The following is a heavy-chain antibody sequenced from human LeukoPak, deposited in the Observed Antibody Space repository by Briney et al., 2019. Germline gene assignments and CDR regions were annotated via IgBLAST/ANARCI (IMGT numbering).Heavy chain of an antibody. CDR2: ISSSSSYI. D-gene: IGHD6-6*01. Sequence: PGGSLRLSCAASGFTFSSYSMNWVRQAPGKGLEWVSSISSSSSYIYYANSVKGRFTISRDNAKNSLYLQMNSLRAEDTAVYYCARDPEYSSSSLDYWGQGTLVTVSS. J-gene: IGHJ4*02. CDR1: GFTFSSYS. V-gene: IGHV3-21*01. CDR3: ARDPEYSSSSLDY.